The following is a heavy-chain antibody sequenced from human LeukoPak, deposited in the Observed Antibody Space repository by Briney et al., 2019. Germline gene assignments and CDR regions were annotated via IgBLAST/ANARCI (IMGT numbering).Heavy chain of an antibody. CDR3: ASEDTGYSSGWAFDY. CDR2: IYHSGRT. CDR1: GYSISSGYY. Sequence: SETLSLTCTVSGYSISSGYYWGWIRQPPGKGLEWIGSIYHSGRTFYNPSLKSRVTISVDTSKNQFSLKLTSVTAADTAVYYCASEDTGYSSGWAFDYWGQGTLVTVSS. J-gene: IGHJ4*02. V-gene: IGHV4-38-2*02. D-gene: IGHD6-19*01.